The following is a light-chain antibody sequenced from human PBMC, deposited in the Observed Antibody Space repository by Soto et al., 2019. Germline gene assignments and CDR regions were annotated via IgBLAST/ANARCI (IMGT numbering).Light chain of an antibody. J-gene: IGKJ3*01. CDR3: LQSDTTHLT. CDR1: QSISSY. CDR2: AAS. Sequence: DIQMTQSPSSLSASVGDRVTITCRASQSISSYLSWYQQRPGKAPKLLIYAASSLQRGVPSRFSGGRSGTDFILTIISLQPEDIATYYCLQSDTTHLTVGPGTKVDIK. V-gene: IGKV1-39*01.